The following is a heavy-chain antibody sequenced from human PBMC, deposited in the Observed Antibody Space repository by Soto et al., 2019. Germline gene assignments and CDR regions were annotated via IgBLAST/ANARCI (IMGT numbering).Heavy chain of an antibody. CDR3: AKGRGGSGSLTPRVDF. J-gene: IGHJ4*02. V-gene: IGHV3-23*01. CDR1: GFTFNNYA. Sequence: EVQLLESEGGLVQPGGSLRLSCAASGFTFNNYAMTWVRQAPGKGLEWVSAISGGGDTTSYAGSVKGRFTVSRDGSKNTLYLQMSSLRAEHTALYYCAKGRGGSGSLTPRVDFWGQGTLVTVSS. CDR2: ISGGGDTT. D-gene: IGHD3-10*01.